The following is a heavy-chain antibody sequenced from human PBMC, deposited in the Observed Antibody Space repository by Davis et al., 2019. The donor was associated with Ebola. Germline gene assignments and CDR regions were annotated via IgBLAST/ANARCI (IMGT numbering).Heavy chain of an antibody. CDR2: INHSGST. V-gene: IGHV4-34*01. J-gene: IGHJ4*02. Sequence: SETLSLTCAVYGGSFSGYYWSWIRQPPGKGLEWIGEINHSGSTNYNPSLKSRVTISVDTSKNQFSLKLSSVTAADTPVYYCARATQRLVRGEISYWGQGTLVTVSS. D-gene: IGHD6-13*01. CDR1: GGSFSGYY. CDR3: ARATQRLVRGEISY.